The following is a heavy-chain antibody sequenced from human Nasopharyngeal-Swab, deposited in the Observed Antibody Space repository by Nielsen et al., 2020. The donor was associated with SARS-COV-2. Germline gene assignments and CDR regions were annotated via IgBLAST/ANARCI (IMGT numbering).Heavy chain of an antibody. J-gene: IGHJ6*02. CDR2: IYYSGST. CDR1: GGSISSSSYY. Sequence: SETLSLTCTVSGGSISSSSYYWGWIRQPPGKGLEWIGSIYYSGSTYYNPSLKSRVTISVDTSKNQFSLKLNSVTAADTAVYYCVGSSWYGDYYYYGMDVWGQGTTVTVSS. D-gene: IGHD6-13*01. V-gene: IGHV4-39*07. CDR3: VGSSWYGDYYYYGMDV.